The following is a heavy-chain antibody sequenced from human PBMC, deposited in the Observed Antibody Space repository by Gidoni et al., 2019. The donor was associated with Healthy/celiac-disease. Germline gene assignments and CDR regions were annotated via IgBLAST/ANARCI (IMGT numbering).Heavy chain of an antibody. D-gene: IGHD3-3*01. CDR3: ARGEDFWSGYYYYGMDV. Sequence: EVQLVESGGGLIQPGGSLRLSFAASGFTVSSHYMSWVRQAPGKGLEWVSVIYSGGSTYYADSVKGRFTISRDNSKNTLYLQMNSLRAEDTAVYYCARGEDFWSGYYYYGMDVWGQGTTVTVSS. J-gene: IGHJ6*02. V-gene: IGHV3-53*01. CDR2: IYSGGST. CDR1: GFTVSSHY.